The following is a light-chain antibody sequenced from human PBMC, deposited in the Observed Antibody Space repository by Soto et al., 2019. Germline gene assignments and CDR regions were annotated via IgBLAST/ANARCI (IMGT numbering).Light chain of an antibody. CDR1: SSDVGGYNY. V-gene: IGLV2-14*01. CDR3: SSYTSSSTRV. Sequence: QSALTQPASVSGSPGQSIAISCTGTSSDVGGYNYVSWYQQHPGKAPKLVIYDVSNRPSGVSNRFSGSKSGNTASLTISGLQADDEADYYCSSYTSSSTRVFGTGTKVTVL. CDR2: DVS. J-gene: IGLJ1*01.